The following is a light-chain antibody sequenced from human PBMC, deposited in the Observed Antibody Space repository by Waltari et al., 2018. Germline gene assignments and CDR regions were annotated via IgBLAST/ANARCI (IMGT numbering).Light chain of an antibody. CDR1: SSAVGGYNY. J-gene: IGLJ2*01. CDR3: CSYAGSSTLV. CDR2: DVS. V-gene: IGLV2-23*02. Sequence: QSALTQPASVSGSPGQSITISCTGTSSAVGGYNYVSWYQQHPGQAPKLMIYDVSKRPSGVSNRFSGSKSGNTASLTISGLQAEDEADYYCCSYAGSSTLVFGGGTKLTVL.